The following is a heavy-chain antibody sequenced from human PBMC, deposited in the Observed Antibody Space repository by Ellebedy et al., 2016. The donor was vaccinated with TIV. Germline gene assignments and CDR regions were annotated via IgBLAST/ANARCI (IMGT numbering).Heavy chain of an antibody. CDR1: GDSIDTSTYY. CDR2: FYYGGSA. D-gene: IGHD6-13*01. CDR3: ARDFERRIPAAGGMFYFDF. Sequence: MPSETLSLTCTVSGDSIDTSTYYWGWIRQPPGKGLEWIGSFYYGGSAYYNPSLKSRVTMSLATSKSQVSLKLSSVTAADTAVYYCARDFERRIPAAGGMFYFDFWGQGALVTVAS. V-gene: IGHV4-39*07. J-gene: IGHJ4*02.